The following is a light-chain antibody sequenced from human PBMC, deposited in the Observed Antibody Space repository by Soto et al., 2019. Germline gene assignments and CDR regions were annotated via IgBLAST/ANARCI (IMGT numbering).Light chain of an antibody. J-gene: IGLJ1*01. V-gene: IGLV1-44*01. CDR1: SSNIGSKT. CDR3: SSWDASLNGYV. Sequence: QSVLSQPPSASGTPGQRVTISCSGSSSNIGSKTVNWYQQLPGTVPKLLIYNSYQRPSGVPDRFSASKSGTSASLAISGLQSEDEADYYCSSWDASLNGYVFGTGTKLTVV. CDR2: NSY.